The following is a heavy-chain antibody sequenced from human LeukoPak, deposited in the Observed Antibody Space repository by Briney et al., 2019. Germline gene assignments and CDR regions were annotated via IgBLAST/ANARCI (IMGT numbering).Heavy chain of an antibody. V-gene: IGHV4-39*07. Sequence: SETLSLTCTVSGGSISSSSYYWGWIRQPPGKGLEWIGSIYYSGSTYYNPSLKSRVTISVDTSKNQFSLKLSSVTAADTAVYYCASRIAVAGVSEFDYWGQGTLVTVSS. D-gene: IGHD6-19*01. CDR1: GGSISSSSYY. CDR2: IYYSGST. J-gene: IGHJ4*02. CDR3: ASRIAVAGVSEFDY.